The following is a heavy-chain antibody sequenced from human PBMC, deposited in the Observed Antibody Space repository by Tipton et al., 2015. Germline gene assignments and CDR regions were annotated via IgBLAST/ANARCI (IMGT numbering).Heavy chain of an antibody. Sequence: LRLSCTVSGGSISSGKYYWSWIRQHPGKGLEWIGYSYYSGSTYYNPSLKSRLTISVDMSKNQFSLKLSSVTAADTAVYYCARVPFDYFDYWGQGILVTVSS. V-gene: IGHV4-31*03. CDR2: SYYSGST. CDR1: GGSISSGKYY. J-gene: IGHJ4*02. CDR3: ARVPFDYFDY.